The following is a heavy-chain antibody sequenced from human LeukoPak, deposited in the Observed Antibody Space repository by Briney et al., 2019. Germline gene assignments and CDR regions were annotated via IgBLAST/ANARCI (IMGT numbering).Heavy chain of an antibody. V-gene: IGHV3-7*01. Sequence: GGSLRLSCAASGFIFNDFWMSWVRQAPGEGLEWVANIRQDGLAKNYVDSVKSRFTISRDNAKNTLFLQMNSLRAEDTAVYYCVRPLLRYFDWLGAFDIWGQGTMVTVSS. J-gene: IGHJ3*02. CDR3: VRPLLRYFDWLGAFDI. CDR2: IRQDGLAK. D-gene: IGHD3-9*01. CDR1: GFIFNDFW.